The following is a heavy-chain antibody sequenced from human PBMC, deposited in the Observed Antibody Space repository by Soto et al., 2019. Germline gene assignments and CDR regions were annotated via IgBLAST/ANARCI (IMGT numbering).Heavy chain of an antibody. V-gene: IGHV3-21*01. J-gene: IGHJ6*02. Sequence: GGSLRLSCAASGFTFSSYSMNWVRQAPGKGLEWVSSISSSSSYIYYADSVKGRFTISRDNAKNSLSLQMNSLRAEDTAVYYCARDSEFGVVINYYYYYGMDVWGQGTTVTVSS. CDR2: ISSSSSYI. D-gene: IGHD3-3*01. CDR3: ARDSEFGVVINYYYYYGMDV. CDR1: GFTFSSYS.